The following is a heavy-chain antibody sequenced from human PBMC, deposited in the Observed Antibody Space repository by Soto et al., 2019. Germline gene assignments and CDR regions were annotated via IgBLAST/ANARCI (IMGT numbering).Heavy chain of an antibody. J-gene: IGHJ4*02. CDR3: ARATYYDFPWPSFPFDY. CDR1: GFTVSSNY. V-gene: IGHV3-66*01. Sequence: PGGSLRLSCAASGFTVSSNYMSWVRQAPGKGLEWVSVIYSGGSTYYADSVKGRFTISRDNSKNTLYLQMNSLRAEDTAVYYCARATYYDFPWPSFPFDYWGQGTLVTVSS. CDR2: IYSGGST. D-gene: IGHD3-3*01.